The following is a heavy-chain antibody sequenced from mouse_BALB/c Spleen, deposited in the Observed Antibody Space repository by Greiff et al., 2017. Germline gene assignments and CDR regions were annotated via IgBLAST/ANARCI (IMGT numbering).Heavy chain of an antibody. CDR3: ARSDLSYWYFDD. Sequence: EVQLVESGPGLVKPSQSLSLTCTVTGYSITSDYAWYWIRQFPGNKLEWMGYISYSGSTNYNPALKSRISITRDTSKNQFFLQLNSVTTEDTATYCCARSDLSYWYFDDWGAGTTVTVSS. J-gene: IGHJ1*01. CDR1: GYSITSDYA. V-gene: IGHV3-2*02. CDR2: ISYSGST.